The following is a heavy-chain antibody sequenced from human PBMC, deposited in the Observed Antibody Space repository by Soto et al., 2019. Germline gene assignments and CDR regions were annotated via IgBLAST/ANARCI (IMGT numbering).Heavy chain of an antibody. CDR3: ARDCSGGSCYTGMDV. D-gene: IGHD2-15*01. Sequence: GGSLRLSCAASGFNFNSYTINWVRQAPGKRLEWLSSISSSGYIFSTDSVRGRFTISRDNAKNSVYLQINSLRAEDTAVYFCARDCSGGSCYTGMDVWGQGNKVT. CDR2: ISSSGYI. V-gene: IGHV3-21*01. J-gene: IGHJ6*02. CDR1: GFNFNSYT.